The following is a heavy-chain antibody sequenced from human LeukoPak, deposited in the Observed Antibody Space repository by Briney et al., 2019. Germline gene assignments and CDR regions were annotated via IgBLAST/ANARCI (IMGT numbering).Heavy chain of an antibody. CDR1: GASFSGYY. D-gene: IGHD4-17*01. CDR3: ARCPQRVQDYGVHNDAFDI. CDR2: INHSGST. J-gene: IGHJ3*02. V-gene: IGHV4-34*01. Sequence: PSETLSLTCAVYGASFSGYYWSWIRQPPGKGLEWLGEINHSGSTNYNPSLKSRVTISVDTSKNQFSLKLSSVTAADTAVYYCARCPQRVQDYGVHNDAFDIWGQGTMVTVSS.